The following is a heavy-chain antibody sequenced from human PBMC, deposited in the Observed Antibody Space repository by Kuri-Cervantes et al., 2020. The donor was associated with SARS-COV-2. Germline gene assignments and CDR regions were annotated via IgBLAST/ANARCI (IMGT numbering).Heavy chain of an antibody. V-gene: IGHV3-23*01. CDR1: GYTFSIYT. J-gene: IGHJ4*02. CDR3: SRGRQWGQDN. Sequence: GESLKISCVGAGYTFSIYTMSWVRQAPEKGLEWVAAISASGDTPFYADSVKGRFTISRDNAKNLLYLQMNSLRDEDAAVYYCSRGRQWGQDNWGQGTLVTVSS. CDR2: ISASGDTP. D-gene: IGHD2-15*01.